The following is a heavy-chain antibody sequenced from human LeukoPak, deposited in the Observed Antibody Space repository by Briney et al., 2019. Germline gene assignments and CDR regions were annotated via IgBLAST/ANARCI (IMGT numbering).Heavy chain of an antibody. V-gene: IGHV4-34*01. Sequence: SETLSLTCAVYGGPFSGYYWSWIRQPPGKGLEWIGEINHSGSTNYNPSLKSRVTISVDTSKNQFSLKLSSVTAADTAVYYCARVWYSSSWYPYYYYYYMDVWGKGTTVTVSS. D-gene: IGHD6-13*01. J-gene: IGHJ6*03. CDR3: ARVWYSSSWYPYYYYYYMDV. CDR2: INHSGST. CDR1: GGPFSGYY.